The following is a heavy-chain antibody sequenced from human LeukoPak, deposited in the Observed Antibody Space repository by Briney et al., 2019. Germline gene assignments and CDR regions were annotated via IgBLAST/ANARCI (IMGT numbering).Heavy chain of an antibody. V-gene: IGHV3-48*01. D-gene: IGHD2-2*01. CDR2: ISSSSSTI. CDR1: GFTFSSYS. Sequence: GGSLRLSCAASGFTFSSYSMNWVRQAPGKGLEWVSYISSSSSTIYYADSVKGRFTISRDNAKNSLYLQMNSLRAEDTAVYYCARDPDIVVVPAAIQNWFDPWGQGTLVTVSS. J-gene: IGHJ5*02. CDR3: ARDPDIVVVPAAIQNWFDP.